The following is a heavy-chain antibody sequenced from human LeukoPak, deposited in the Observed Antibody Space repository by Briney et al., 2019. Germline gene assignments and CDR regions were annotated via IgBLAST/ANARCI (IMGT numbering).Heavy chain of an antibody. Sequence: SETLSLTCTVSGGSISSSSYYWGWIRQPPGKGLVWIGSIYYSGSTYYNPSLKSRVTISVATSNIQFSLKLSSVPAADTAVYSCATAPGDYYDSSGYYYDFLGMDYWGQGTLVTVSS. V-gene: IGHV4-39*01. J-gene: IGHJ4*02. D-gene: IGHD3-22*01. CDR3: ATAPGDYYDSSGYYYDFLGMDY. CDR1: GGSISSSSYY. CDR2: IYYSGST.